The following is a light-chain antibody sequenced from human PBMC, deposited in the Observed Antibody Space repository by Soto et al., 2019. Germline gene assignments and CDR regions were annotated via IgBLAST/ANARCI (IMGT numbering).Light chain of an antibody. CDR1: QSVSSTY. V-gene: IGKV3-20*01. J-gene: IGKJ1*01. CDR2: GAS. Sequence: EIVLTQSPDTLSLSPGERATLSRRASQSVSSTYLAWYQQKPGQAPRLLIYGASSRATGIPDRFSGSGSGTYFTLTISRLEPEDFAVYYCQRYGDSRAFGQGTKVEIK. CDR3: QRYGDSRA.